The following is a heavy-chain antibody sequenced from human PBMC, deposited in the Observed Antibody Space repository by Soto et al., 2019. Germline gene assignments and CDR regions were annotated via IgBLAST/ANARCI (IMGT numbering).Heavy chain of an antibody. J-gene: IGHJ4*02. CDR1: GGSISSGNYF. D-gene: IGHD5-12*01. V-gene: IGHV4-31*03. Sequence: QVQLQESGPGLVKPSQTLSLTCTVSGGSISSGNYFWSWIRQQPGKGLEWIGYIYYRGSTYYNPSLKSRVTISVDTSKNQFSLKLSSVTAADTAVYYCARDQYSGYQFHYWGQGTLVTVSS. CDR2: IYYRGST. CDR3: ARDQYSGYQFHY.